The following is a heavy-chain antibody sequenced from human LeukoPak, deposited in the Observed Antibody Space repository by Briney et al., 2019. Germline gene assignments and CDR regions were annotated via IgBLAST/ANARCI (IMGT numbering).Heavy chain of an antibody. D-gene: IGHD3-22*01. V-gene: IGHV4-39*01. CDR1: GGSISSSSYY. CDR2: IYYSGST. CDR3: ASPQRFYYDSSGYYPDAFDI. Sequence: PSETLSLTCTVSGGSISSSSYYWGWIRQPPGKGLEWIGSIYYSGSTYYNPSLKSRVTISVDTSKNQFSLKLSSVTAADTAVYYCASPQRFYYDSSGYYPDAFDIWGQGTMVTVSS. J-gene: IGHJ3*02.